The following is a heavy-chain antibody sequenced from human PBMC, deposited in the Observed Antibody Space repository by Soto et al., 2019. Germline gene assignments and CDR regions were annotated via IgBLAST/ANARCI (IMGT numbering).Heavy chain of an antibody. Sequence: QVQLVESGGGVVQPGRSLRLSCAASGFTFSSYGMHWVRQAPGKGLELVSVISYDGSSQYYADSVKGRFTISRDKSKNTLYLQMNSLRPDDTAVYYCARGRNWFDSWGQGTLVTVSS. V-gene: IGHV3-30-3*01. CDR3: ARGRNWFDS. CDR1: GFTFSSYG. J-gene: IGHJ5*01. CDR2: ISYDGSSQ.